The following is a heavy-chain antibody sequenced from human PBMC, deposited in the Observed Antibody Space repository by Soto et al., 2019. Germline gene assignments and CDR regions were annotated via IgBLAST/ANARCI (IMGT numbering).Heavy chain of an antibody. Sequence: QVQLVQSGADVKKPGASVKVSCKTSGYTFSDYGISWVRQAPGQGLEWMGWISAKNGNTNFAQKFRGRVTMTSVTSTRTVYMELRNLKLDDTAVYCCAREPPETPPAPWGQGTLSTVSS. CDR3: AREPPETPPAP. J-gene: IGHJ5*02. CDR1: GYTFSDYG. CDR2: ISAKNGNT. V-gene: IGHV1-18*01.